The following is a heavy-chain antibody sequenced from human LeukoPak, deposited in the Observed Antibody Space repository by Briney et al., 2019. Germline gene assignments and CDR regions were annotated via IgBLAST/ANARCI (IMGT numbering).Heavy chain of an antibody. CDR1: GFTFSSHD. D-gene: IGHD2-21*02. Sequence: GGSLRLSCAASGFTFSSHDMHWVRQATGKGLEWVSTIGTAGDTYYPGSVKGRFTISRENAKNSLYLQMNSLRAGDTAVYYCAGADCGGDCEPGGGIDLWGRGTLVTVSS. CDR3: AGADCGGDCEPGGGIDL. CDR2: IGTAGDT. J-gene: IGHJ2*01. V-gene: IGHV3-13*01.